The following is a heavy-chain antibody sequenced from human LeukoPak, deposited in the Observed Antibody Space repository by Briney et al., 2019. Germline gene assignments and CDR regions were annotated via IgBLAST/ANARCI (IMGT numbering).Heavy chain of an antibody. CDR2: IIPIFGTA. Sequence: GASAKVSCKASGGTFSSYAISWVRQAPGQGLEWMGGIIPIFGTANYAQKFQGRVTITTDESTSTAYMELSSLRSEDTAVYYCARTSSGYYYGIFDYWGQGTLVTVSS. J-gene: IGHJ4*02. CDR3: ARTSSGYYYGIFDY. V-gene: IGHV1-69*05. D-gene: IGHD3-22*01. CDR1: GGTFSSYA.